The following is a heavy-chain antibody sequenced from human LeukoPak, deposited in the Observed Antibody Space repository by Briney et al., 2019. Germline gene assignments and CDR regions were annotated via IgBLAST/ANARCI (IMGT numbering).Heavy chain of an antibody. CDR1: GFTFSSYA. D-gene: IGHD5-12*01. Sequence: PGGSLRLSCAASGFTFSSYAMSWVRQAPGKGLEWVSAISCSGGSTYYADSVKGRFTISRDNSKNTLYLQMNSLRAEDTAVYYCAKAKNYSGYLYFDYWGQGTLVTVSS. J-gene: IGHJ4*02. CDR3: AKAKNYSGYLYFDY. V-gene: IGHV3-23*01. CDR2: ISCSGGST.